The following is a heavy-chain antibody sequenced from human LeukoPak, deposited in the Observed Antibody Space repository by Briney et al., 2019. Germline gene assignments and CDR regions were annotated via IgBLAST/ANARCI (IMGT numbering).Heavy chain of an antibody. CDR2: IYYSGST. D-gene: IGHD3-22*01. Sequence: SETLSLTCTVSGGSISSYYWSWIRQPPGKGLEWIGYIYYSGSTNYNPSLKSRVTISVDTSKNQFSLKLSSVTAADTAVYYCAAYAFYDSSGYYTDYWGQGTPVTVSS. CDR3: AAYAFYDSSGYYTDY. V-gene: IGHV4-59*08. J-gene: IGHJ4*02. CDR1: GGSISSYY.